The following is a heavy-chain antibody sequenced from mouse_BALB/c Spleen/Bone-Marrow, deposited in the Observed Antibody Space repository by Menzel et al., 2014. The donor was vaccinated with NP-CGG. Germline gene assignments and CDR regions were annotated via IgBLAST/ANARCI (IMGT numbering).Heavy chain of an antibody. Sequence: VQRVESGAELVRPGTSVKVSCKASGYAFTNYLIEWVKQRPGQGLEWIGVINPGSGGSNNNEKFKGKATLTADKSSSTAYMQLSSLTSDDSAVYFCARSITVKDYFDYWGQGTTLTVSS. CDR3: ARSITVKDYFDY. J-gene: IGHJ2*01. D-gene: IGHD1-1*01. CDR1: GYAFTNYL. V-gene: IGHV1-54*01. CDR2: INPGSGGS.